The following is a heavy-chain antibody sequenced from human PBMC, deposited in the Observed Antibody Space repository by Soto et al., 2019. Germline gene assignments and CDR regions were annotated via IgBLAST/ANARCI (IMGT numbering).Heavy chain of an antibody. CDR1: GGSFSGYY. CDR3: ASRGVDYYYYMDV. D-gene: IGHD3-10*01. V-gene: IGHV4-34*01. CDR2: INHSGST. J-gene: IGHJ6*03. Sequence: PSETLSLTCAVYGGSFSGYYWSWIRQPPGKGLEWIGEINHSGSTNYNLSLKSRVTISVDTSKNQFSLKLSSVTAADTAVYYCASRGVDYYYYMDVWGKGTTVTVSS.